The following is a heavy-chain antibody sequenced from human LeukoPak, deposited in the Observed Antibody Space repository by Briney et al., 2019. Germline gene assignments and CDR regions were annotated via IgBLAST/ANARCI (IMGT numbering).Heavy chain of an antibody. V-gene: IGHV1-69*13. Sequence: GASVKVSCKASGGTFSSYAISWVRQAPGQGLEWMGGIIPIFGTANYAQKFQGRVTITADEPTSTAYMELSSLRSEDTAVYYCARGSVGYCSGGSCYSANDYWGQGTLVTVSS. J-gene: IGHJ4*02. D-gene: IGHD2-15*01. CDR1: GGTFSSYA. CDR3: ARGSVGYCSGGSCYSANDY. CDR2: IIPIFGTA.